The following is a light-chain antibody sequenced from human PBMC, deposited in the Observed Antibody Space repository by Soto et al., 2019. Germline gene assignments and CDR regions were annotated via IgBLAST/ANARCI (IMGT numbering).Light chain of an antibody. J-gene: IGKJ1*01. CDR1: QSVSSN. CDR2: GAS. Sequence: ERALTQSPVTLSVSPGERATLSCRASQSVSSNLAWYQQKVGQAPRLLIYGASTRATGVPARFSGSGSGTEFTLTISSLQSEDLAIYFCQQYNKWPPWTFGQGTKVDIK. V-gene: IGKV3-15*01. CDR3: QQYNKWPPWT.